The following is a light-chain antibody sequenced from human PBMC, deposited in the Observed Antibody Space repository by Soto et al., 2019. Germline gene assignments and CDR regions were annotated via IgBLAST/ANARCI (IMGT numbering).Light chain of an antibody. CDR1: QSVSSN. CDR2: GAS. Sequence: EIVMTQSPATLSVSPGDRATLSCRASQSVSSNLAWYQQKPGQSPRLLICGASTMATAFPARFSGSGSGTEFTLTISSLQSEDFAVYYCQQYNSCPPTFGQGTKVEIK. V-gene: IGKV3-15*01. J-gene: IGKJ1*01. CDR3: QQYNSCPPT.